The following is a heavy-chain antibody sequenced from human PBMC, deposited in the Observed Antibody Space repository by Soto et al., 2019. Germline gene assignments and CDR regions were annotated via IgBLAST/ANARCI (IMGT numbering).Heavy chain of an antibody. CDR2: ITPSFGTR. V-gene: IGHV1-69*13. CDR3: ATSPGFGGYYVV. Sequence: SVKVSCKASGGTFSTKYAISWVRQAPGEGLEWMGGITPSFGTRDYAQKFQDRVTITAHASTSIVYMELTSLRSQDTAVYYCATSPGFGGYYVVWGKGPLGTVSS. J-gene: IGHJ4*02. D-gene: IGHD3-10*02. CDR1: GGTFSTKYA.